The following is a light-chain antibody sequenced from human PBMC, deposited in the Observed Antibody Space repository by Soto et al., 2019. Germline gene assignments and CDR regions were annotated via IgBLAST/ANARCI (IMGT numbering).Light chain of an antibody. V-gene: IGLV1-47*02. CDR1: SSNIGSNY. CDR3: ASWGDSLSGVI. Sequence: QSVLTQPPSASGTPGQRVTISCSGSSSNIGSNYVFWYQQLPGTAPILLIDGDNHRPSGVPDRFSASNSGTSASLAISGLRSEDEADYYWASWGDSLSGVIFGGGTKLTVL. CDR2: GDN. J-gene: IGLJ2*01.